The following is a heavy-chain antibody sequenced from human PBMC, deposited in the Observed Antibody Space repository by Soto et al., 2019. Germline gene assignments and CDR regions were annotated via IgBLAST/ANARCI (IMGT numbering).Heavy chain of an antibody. V-gene: IGHV4-31*03. CDR3: ARELRFLEWLYLSRWVDTVTTPYNWFDP. J-gene: IGHJ5*02. Sequence: SETLSLTCTVSGGSISSGGYYWSWIRQHPGRGLEWIGYIYYSGSTYYNPPLKSRVTISVDTPKNQFSLKLSSVTAADTAVYYCARELRFLEWLYLSRWVDTVTTPYNWFDPWGQGTLVTVSS. CDR1: GGSISSGGYY. D-gene: IGHD3-3*01. CDR2: IYYSGST.